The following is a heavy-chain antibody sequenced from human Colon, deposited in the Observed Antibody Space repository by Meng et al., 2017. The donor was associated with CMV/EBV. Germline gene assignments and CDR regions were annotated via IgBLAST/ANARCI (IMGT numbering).Heavy chain of an antibody. D-gene: IGHD1-14*01. CDR2: IRYDGSEQ. Sequence: GGSLRLSCAASGFTFSAYGMHWVRHFPGKGLEWVTFIRYDGSEQFYAGSVQGRFTVSRDNSKNSMLLQMNSLRAEDSAVYYCIRNSFDYWGQGSLVTVSS. CDR1: GFTFSAYG. J-gene: IGHJ4*02. CDR3: IRNSFDY. V-gene: IGHV3-30*02.